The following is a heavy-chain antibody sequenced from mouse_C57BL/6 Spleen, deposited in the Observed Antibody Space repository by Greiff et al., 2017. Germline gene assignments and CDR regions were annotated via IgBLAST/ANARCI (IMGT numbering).Heavy chain of an antibody. CDR1: GYTFTEYT. D-gene: IGHD3-1*01. Sequence: VKLVESGAELVKPGASVKLSCKASGYTFTEYTIHWVKQRSGQGLEWIGWFYPGSGSIKYNEKFKDKATLTADKSSSTVYMELSRLTSEDSAVYFCARHEDNSFYFDYWGQGTTLTVSS. J-gene: IGHJ2*01. CDR3: ARHEDNSFYFDY. V-gene: IGHV1-62-2*01. CDR2: FYPGSGSI.